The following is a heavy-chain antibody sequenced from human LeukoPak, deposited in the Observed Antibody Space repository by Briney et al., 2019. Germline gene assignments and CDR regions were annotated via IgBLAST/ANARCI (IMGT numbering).Heavy chain of an antibody. J-gene: IGHJ5*02. CDR3: ARGRANDNWFDP. Sequence: SQTLSLTCAVSGGSISSGGYSWSWIRQPPGKGLEWIGYIYHSGSTYYNPSLKSRVTISVDRSKNQFSLKLSSVTAADTAVYYCARGRANDNWFDPWGQGTLVTVPS. V-gene: IGHV4-30-2*01. CDR1: GGSISSGGYS. CDR2: IYHSGST. D-gene: IGHD2-8*01.